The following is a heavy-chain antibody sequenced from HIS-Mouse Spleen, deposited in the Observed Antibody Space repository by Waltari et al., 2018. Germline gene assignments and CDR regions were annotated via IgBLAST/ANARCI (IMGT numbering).Heavy chain of an antibody. CDR2: ISYDGSNK. J-gene: IGHJ4*02. Sequence: QVQLVESGVGVFQPGRSLRPSVAASGFTFSSYGMHWVRQAPGKGLEWVAVISYDGSNKYYADSVKGRFTISRDNSKNTLYLQMNSLRAEDTAVYYCAKASSGWLDYWGQGTLVTVSS. CDR3: AKASSGWLDY. V-gene: IGHV3-30*18. CDR1: GFTFSSYG. D-gene: IGHD6-19*01.